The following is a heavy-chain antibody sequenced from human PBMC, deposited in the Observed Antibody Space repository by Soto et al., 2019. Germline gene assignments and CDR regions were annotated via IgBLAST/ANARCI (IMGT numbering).Heavy chain of an antibody. CDR2: IILILGIA. V-gene: IGHV1-69*04. Sequence: SVKVSCKASGGTFSSYTISWVRQAPGQGLEWMGRIILILGIANYAQKFQGRVTITADKSTSTAYMELSSLRSEDTAVYYCAREYDYIWGSYRNFDYWGQGTLVTVSS. CDR3: AREYDYIWGSYRNFDY. CDR1: GGTFSSYT. J-gene: IGHJ4*02. D-gene: IGHD3-16*02.